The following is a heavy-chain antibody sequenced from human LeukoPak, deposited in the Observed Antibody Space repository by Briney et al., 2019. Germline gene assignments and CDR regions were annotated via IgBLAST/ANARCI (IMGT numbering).Heavy chain of an antibody. CDR3: ARDYDSSGYQPPDY. J-gene: IGHJ4*02. Sequence: ASVKVSCKASGYTFIVYYMHWVRQAPGQGLEWMGWINPSSGGTNYAQKFQGRVTMTRDTSISTAYMELSRLISDDTAVYYCARDYDSSGYQPPDYWGQGTLVTVSS. D-gene: IGHD3-22*01. V-gene: IGHV1-2*02. CDR1: GYTFIVYY. CDR2: INPSSGGT.